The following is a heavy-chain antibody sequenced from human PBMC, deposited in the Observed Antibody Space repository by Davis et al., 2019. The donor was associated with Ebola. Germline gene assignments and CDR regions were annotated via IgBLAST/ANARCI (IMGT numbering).Heavy chain of an antibody. V-gene: IGHV1-69*13. CDR1: GGTFSSYA. Sequence: AASVKVSCKASGGTFSSYAISWVRQAPGQGLEWMGGIIPIFVTANYAQKFQGRVTITADESTSTAYMELSSLRSEDTAVYYCARDGSEQLAGDNWFDPWGQGTLVTVSS. CDR3: ARDGSEQLAGDNWFDP. D-gene: IGHD6-6*01. J-gene: IGHJ5*02. CDR2: IIPIFVTA.